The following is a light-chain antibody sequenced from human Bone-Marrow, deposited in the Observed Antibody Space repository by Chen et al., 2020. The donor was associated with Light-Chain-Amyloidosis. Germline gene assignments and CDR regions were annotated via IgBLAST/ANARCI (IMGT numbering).Light chain of an antibody. CDR3: AAWDDRLNGWV. J-gene: IGLJ3*02. CDR1: RSNIGINH. Sequence: QSVLTQPPSASGTTGQRITISCSGSRSNIGINHVYWYQQLPGTAPKLFMYKSDQRPSGVPDRFAGSKSGGSASLAISGLRSEDEADYYCAAWDDRLNGWVFGGGTKLTVL. V-gene: IGLV1-47*01. CDR2: KSD.